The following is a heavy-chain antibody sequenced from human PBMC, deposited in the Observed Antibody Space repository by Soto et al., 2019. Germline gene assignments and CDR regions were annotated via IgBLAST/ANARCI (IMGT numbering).Heavy chain of an antibody. D-gene: IGHD2-2*01. CDR3: VRLVGNSWLAS. J-gene: IGHJ5*01. CDR2: IYHSGST. CDR1: DGSISSGVCS. Sequence: SETMSLTRALSDGSISSGVCSRSWILQPPGMGLERIGYIYHSGSTYYIPSLKSRITINPDPSNNQLSLQLNSVTPDDTAVNYCVRLVGNSWLASWGPWTLVTVSS. V-gene: IGHV4-30-2*05.